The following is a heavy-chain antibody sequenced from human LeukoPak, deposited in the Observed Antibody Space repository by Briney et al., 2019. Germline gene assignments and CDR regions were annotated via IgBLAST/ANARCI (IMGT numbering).Heavy chain of an antibody. Sequence: GESLKISCKGSGYSFTSYWIGWVRQMPGKSLEWMGIIYSGDSDTRYSPSFQGQVTISADKSISTAYLQWSNLKASDTAMYYCARQTMVRGVMLGMDVWGKGTTVTVSS. D-gene: IGHD3-10*01. CDR3: ARQTMVRGVMLGMDV. J-gene: IGHJ6*04. CDR1: GYSFTSYW. CDR2: IYSGDSDT. V-gene: IGHV5-51*01.